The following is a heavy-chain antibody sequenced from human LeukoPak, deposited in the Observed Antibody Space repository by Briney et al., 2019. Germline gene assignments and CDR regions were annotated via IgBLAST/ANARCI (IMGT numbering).Heavy chain of an antibody. CDR3: ARLASGSYGPLTPFDY. Sequence: SETLSLTCTVSGGSISSYYWSWIRQPPRKGLEWIGYIFYSGSTNYNPSLKSRVTISVDTSKNQFSLRLSSVTAADTAVYYSARLASGSYGPLTPFDYWGQGTLVTVSS. J-gene: IGHJ4*02. V-gene: IGHV4-59*08. CDR2: IFYSGST. D-gene: IGHD1-26*01. CDR1: GGSISSYY.